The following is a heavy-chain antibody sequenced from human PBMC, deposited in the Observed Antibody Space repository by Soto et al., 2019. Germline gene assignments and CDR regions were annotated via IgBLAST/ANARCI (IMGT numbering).Heavy chain of an antibody. CDR3: AKAGPAGYVVWSGYPFDY. CDR2: ISGSGNTT. V-gene: IGHV3-23*01. J-gene: IGHJ4*02. D-gene: IGHD3-3*01. CDR1: GFTFSSYA. Sequence: EVQLLESGGGLVQPGGSLRLSCAASGFTFSSYAMNWVRQAPGKGLEWVSAISGSGNTTYYADSVKGRFTISTDSSKNTLYLQMNSLRAEDTAVYYCAKAGPAGYVVWSGYPFDYWGQGTLVTVSS.